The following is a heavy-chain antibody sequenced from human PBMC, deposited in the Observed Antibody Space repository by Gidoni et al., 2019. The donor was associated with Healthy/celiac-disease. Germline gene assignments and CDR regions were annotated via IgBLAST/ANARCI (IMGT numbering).Heavy chain of an antibody. D-gene: IGHD2-2*01. CDR2: ISGSGGST. CDR1: GFTFSSYA. J-gene: IGHJ4*02. V-gene: IGHV3-23*01. Sequence: EVQLLESGGGLVQPGGSLRLSCAASGFTFSSYAMSWVRQAPGKGLEWVSAISGSGGSTYYADSVKGRFTISRDNSKNTLYLQMNSLRAEDTAVYYCATKNPVVVPAAYSGGFDYWGQGTLVTVSS. CDR3: ATKNPVVVPAAYSGGFDY.